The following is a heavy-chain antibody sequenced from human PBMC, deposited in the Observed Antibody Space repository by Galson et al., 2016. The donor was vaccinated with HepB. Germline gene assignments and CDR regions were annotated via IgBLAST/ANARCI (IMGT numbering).Heavy chain of an antibody. CDR1: GFTFSDYY. CDR2: TSRSATTV. D-gene: IGHD5-18*01. Sequence: SLRLSCAASGFTFSDYYMSWIRQAPGKGLESLSYTSRSATTVYYADSVKGRFTISRDNAKKSLYLQMNSLRAEDTAVYYCASLGYTDRDFNYWGQGTLVTVSS. J-gene: IGHJ4*02. CDR3: ASLGYTDRDFNY. V-gene: IGHV3-11*01.